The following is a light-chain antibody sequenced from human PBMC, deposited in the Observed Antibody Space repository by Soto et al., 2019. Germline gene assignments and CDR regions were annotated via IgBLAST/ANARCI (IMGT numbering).Light chain of an antibody. J-gene: IGLJ1*01. CDR1: SXNIGADFD. CDR3: QSYDRSLTGV. Sequence: QSVLTQPPSVSGAPGQRITISCTGSSXNIGADFDVYWYQQLPGAAPKLLIYGNTNRPSGVPDRFSGSKSGTSASLAITGLQAEDEADYYCQSYDRSLTGVFGTGTKLTVL. V-gene: IGLV1-40*01. CDR2: GNT.